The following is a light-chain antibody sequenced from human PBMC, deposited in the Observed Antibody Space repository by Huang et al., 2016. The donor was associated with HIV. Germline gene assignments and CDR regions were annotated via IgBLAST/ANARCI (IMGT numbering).Light chain of an antibody. J-gene: IGKJ1*01. CDR3: HQYGSSPWT. CDR2: GAS. CDR1: QSVSSSY. V-gene: IGKV3-20*01. Sequence: EIVLTQSPGTLSLSPGERATLSCRASQSVSSSYLAWYQQKPGQAPRLLIYGASSRATGIPDFTLTINRLEPEDFAVYYCHQYGSSPWTFGQGTKVESK.